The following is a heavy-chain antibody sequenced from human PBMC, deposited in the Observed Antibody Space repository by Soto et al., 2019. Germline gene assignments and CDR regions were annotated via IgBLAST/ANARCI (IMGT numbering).Heavy chain of an antibody. Sequence: QVQLVQSGAEVKEPGASVKVSCKASGYTFTSYGLNWVRQAPGQGLEWMGWISAYNGNTNYAQKFQGRVTMTTDTSTSTAYRELRSLRSDDTAVYYGARSGSSGYYLDFWGQGTLVTVSA. J-gene: IGHJ4*02. V-gene: IGHV1-18*01. CDR3: ARSGSSGYYLDF. CDR2: ISAYNGNT. D-gene: IGHD3-22*01. CDR1: GYTFTSYG.